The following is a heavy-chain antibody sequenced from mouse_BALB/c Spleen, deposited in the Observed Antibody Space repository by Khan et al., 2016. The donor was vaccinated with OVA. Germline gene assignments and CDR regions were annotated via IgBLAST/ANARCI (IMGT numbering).Heavy chain of an antibody. CDR2: INPSTGYT. J-gene: IGHJ1*01. CDR1: GYTFTSYW. CDR3: APAYYGNYYRYFDV. D-gene: IGHD2-10*01. Sequence: QVQLQQSGAELAKPGASVKMSCKASGYTFTSYWMHWVKQRPGQGLEWIGYINPSTGYTEYHQKFKDKATLTADKSSSTAYMQLSSLTSEDSAVYYCAPAYYGNYYRYFDVWGAGTTVTVSS. V-gene: IGHV1-7*01.